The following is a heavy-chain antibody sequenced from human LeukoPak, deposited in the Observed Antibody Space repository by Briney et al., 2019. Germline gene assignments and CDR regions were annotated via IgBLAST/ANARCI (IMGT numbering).Heavy chain of an antibody. V-gene: IGHV3-23*01. D-gene: IGHD4-23*01. CDR2: ISTTGGST. CDR1: GFSFNNYA. Sequence: AGGSLRLSCAASGFSFNNYAMSWVRQAPGKGLEWVSAISTTGGSTYYADSVKGRFTISRGNSKNTLSLQMDSLRVEDTAVYYCAKDWTTVVTPKGYYFDSWGQGTLVTVSS. J-gene: IGHJ4*02. CDR3: AKDWTTVVTPKGYYFDS.